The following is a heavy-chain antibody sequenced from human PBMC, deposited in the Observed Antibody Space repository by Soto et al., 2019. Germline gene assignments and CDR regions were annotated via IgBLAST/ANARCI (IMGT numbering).Heavy chain of an antibody. CDR3: AKLAIAANLYGMEV. V-gene: IGHV5-51*01. D-gene: IGHD2-15*01. CDR1: GYSFISYW. Sequence: GVSLKISCKGSGYSFISYWIGWVRQMPEKGLEWMGIIYPGNSDTRYSPSFQGQVTISADKSISTAYLQWSSLKASDTAMYYCAKLAIAANLYGMEVWGQGTTVTVSS. CDR2: IYPGNSDT. J-gene: IGHJ6*02.